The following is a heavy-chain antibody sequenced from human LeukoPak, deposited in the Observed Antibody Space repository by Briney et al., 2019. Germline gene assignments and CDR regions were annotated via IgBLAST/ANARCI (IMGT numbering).Heavy chain of an antibody. CDR3: ARVMTTVTTIDAFVI. D-gene: IGHD4-17*01. J-gene: IGHJ3*02. CDR2: ISSSSSYI. CDR1: GFTFSSYS. V-gene: IGHV3-21*01. Sequence: GGSLRLSCAASGFTFSSYSMNWVRQAPGKGLEWVSSISSSSSYIYYADSVKGRFTISRDNAKNSLYLQMNSLRAEDTAVYYCARVMTTVTTIDAFVIWGQGTMVTVSS.